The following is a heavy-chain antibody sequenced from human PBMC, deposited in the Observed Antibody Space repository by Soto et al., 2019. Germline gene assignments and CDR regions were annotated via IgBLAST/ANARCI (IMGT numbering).Heavy chain of an antibody. CDR1: GFIFSDYY. CDR3: GMGGGQIYYFGMAV. J-gene: IGHJ6*02. Sequence: QVQLVESGGGLVKPGGSLRVSCVASGFIFSDYYLSWIRQVPGKGLECVAYISGTGDTKYYADSLEGRFTISRDNAKNPLVRERTRLRVGETAVYYWGMGGGQIYYFGMAVWGQGTPVPV. V-gene: IGHV3-11*01. CDR2: ISGTGDTK. D-gene: IGHD3-16*01.